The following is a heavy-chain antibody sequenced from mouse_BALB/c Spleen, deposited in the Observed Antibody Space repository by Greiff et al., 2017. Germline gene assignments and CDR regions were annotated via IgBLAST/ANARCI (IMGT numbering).Heavy chain of an antibody. CDR2: INPSTGYT. Sequence: QVQLQQSGAELAKPGASVKMSCKASGYTFTSYWMHWVKQRPGQGLEWIGYINPSTGYTEYNQKFKDKATLTADKSSSTAYMQLSSLTSEDSAVYYCARNYYDYAMDYWGQGTSVTVSS. J-gene: IGHJ4*01. CDR1: GYTFTSYW. V-gene: IGHV1-7*01. D-gene: IGHD2-1*01. CDR3: ARNYYDYAMDY.